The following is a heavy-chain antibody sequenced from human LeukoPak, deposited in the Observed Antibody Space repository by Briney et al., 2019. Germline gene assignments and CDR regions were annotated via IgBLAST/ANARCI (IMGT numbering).Heavy chain of an antibody. CDR1: GFTFSSYW. V-gene: IGHV3-74*01. D-gene: IGHD6-6*01. CDR2: INSDGSST. CDR3: ARSPGSSSAYYWFDP. Sequence: GGSLRLSCAASGFTFSSYWMHWVRRAPGKGLVWVSRINSDGSSTSYADSVKGRFTISRDNAKNTLYLQMNSLRAEDTAVYYCARSPGSSSAYYWFDPWGQGTLVTVSS. J-gene: IGHJ5*02.